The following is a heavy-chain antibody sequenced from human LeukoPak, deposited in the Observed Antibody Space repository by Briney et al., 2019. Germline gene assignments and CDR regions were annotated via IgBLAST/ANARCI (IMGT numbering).Heavy chain of an antibody. CDR2: IKQDGSEK. V-gene: IGHV3-7*01. D-gene: IGHD6-6*01. J-gene: IGHJ4*02. CDR1: GFIFSSYW. Sequence: GGSLRLSCVASGFIFSSYWMSWVSQAPGKGLEWVANIKQDGSEKYYVDSVKGRFTISRDNAKNSLYLQMNSLRAEDTAVYYCARMYSSSSWDDYWGQGTLVTVSS. CDR3: ARMYSSSSWDDY.